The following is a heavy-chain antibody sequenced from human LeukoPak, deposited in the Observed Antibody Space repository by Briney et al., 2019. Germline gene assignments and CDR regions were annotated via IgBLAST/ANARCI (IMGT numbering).Heavy chain of an antibody. CDR1: GYTFTSYY. CDR2: INPSGGDT. V-gene: IGHV1-46*01. Sequence: ASVKVSCKTSGYTFTSYYIHWVRQAPGQGLEWMGIINPSGGDTAYAQKFQGRVSMTRDTSTTTVYMEVYSLRPEDTAVYYCARSGIIDPPTGDFDYWGQGTLVTVSS. J-gene: IGHJ4*02. CDR3: ARSGIIDPPTGDFDY. D-gene: IGHD1-26*01.